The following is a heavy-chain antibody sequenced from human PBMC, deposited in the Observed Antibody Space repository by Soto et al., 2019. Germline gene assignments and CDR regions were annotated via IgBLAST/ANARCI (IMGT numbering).Heavy chain of an antibody. CDR2: IYYSGST. Sequence: PSETLSLTCTVSGGSISSYYWSWIRQPPGKGLEWIGYIYYSGSTNYNPSLKSRVTISVDTSKNQFSLKLSSVTAADTAVYYCARGGYNYGPPSYYYYYGMDVWGQGTTVTVSS. V-gene: IGHV4-59*01. CDR1: GGSISSYY. D-gene: IGHD5-12*01. J-gene: IGHJ6*02. CDR3: ARGGYNYGPPSYYYYYGMDV.